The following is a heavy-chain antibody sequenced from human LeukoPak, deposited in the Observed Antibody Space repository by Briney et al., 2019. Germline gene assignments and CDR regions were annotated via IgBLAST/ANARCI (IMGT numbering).Heavy chain of an antibody. CDR2: IGTAGDP. D-gene: IGHD1-26*01. CDR1: GFTFSSYD. Sequence: GGSLRLYCAASGFTFSSYDMHWVRQATGKGLEWVSAIGTAGDPYYPGSVKGRFTISRENAKNSLYLQMNSQRAGDTAVYYCARGKRENYYYYGMDVWGKGTTVTVSS. V-gene: IGHV3-13*05. J-gene: IGHJ6*04. CDR3: ARGKRENYYYYGMDV.